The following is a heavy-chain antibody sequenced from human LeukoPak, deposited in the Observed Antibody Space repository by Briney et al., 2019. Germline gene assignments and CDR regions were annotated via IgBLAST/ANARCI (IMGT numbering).Heavy chain of an antibody. Sequence: SETLSLTCAVYGGSFSGYYWSWIRQPPGKGLEWIGEINHSGSTNYNPSLKSRVTISVDTSKNQFSLKLSSVTAADTAVYYCARAGTDTAMVNWGQGTLVTVSS. J-gene: IGHJ4*02. CDR3: ARAGTDTAMVN. CDR1: GGSFSGYY. D-gene: IGHD5-18*01. V-gene: IGHV4-34*01. CDR2: INHSGST.